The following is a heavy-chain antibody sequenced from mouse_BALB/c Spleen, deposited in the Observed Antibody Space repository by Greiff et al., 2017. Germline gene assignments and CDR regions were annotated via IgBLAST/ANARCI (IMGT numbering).Heavy chain of an antibody. D-gene: IGHD2-1*01. CDR3: ARGNGNYWYFDV. V-gene: IGHV3-6*02. CDR1: GYSITSGYY. J-gene: IGHJ1*01. Sequence: DVKLVESGPGLVKPSQSLSLTCSVTGYSITSGYYWNWIRQFPGNKLEWMGYISYDGSNNYNPSLKNRISITRDTSKNQFFLKLNSVTTEDTATYYCARGNGNYWYFDVWGAGTTVTVSS. CDR2: ISYDGSN.